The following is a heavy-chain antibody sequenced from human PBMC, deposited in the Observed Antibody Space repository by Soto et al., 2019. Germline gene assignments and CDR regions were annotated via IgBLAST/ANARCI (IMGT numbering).Heavy chain of an antibody. V-gene: IGHV3-7*01. CDR1: GFTFSSYW. Sequence: GGSLRLSCAASGFTFSSYWMSWVRQAPGKGLEWVANIKQDGSEKYYVDSVKGRFTISRDNAKNSLYLQMNSLRAEDTAVYYCGRDPRHIVVVPAAYFDYWGQGTLVTVSS. J-gene: IGHJ4*02. CDR3: GRDPRHIVVVPAAYFDY. D-gene: IGHD2-2*01. CDR2: IKQDGSEK.